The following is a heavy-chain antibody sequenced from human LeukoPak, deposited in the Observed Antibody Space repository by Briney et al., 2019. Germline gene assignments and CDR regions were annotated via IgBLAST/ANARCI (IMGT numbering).Heavy chain of an antibody. Sequence: GASVKVSCKASGYTFTSYGISWVRQAPGQGLEWMGWISAYNGNTNYAQKLQGRVTMTTDTSTSTAYMELRSLRPDDTAVYYCARAEGPRYYDFWSGHHDAFDIWGQGTMVTVSS. J-gene: IGHJ3*02. V-gene: IGHV1-18*01. CDR1: GYTFTSYG. D-gene: IGHD3-3*01. CDR3: ARAEGPRYYDFWSGHHDAFDI. CDR2: ISAYNGNT.